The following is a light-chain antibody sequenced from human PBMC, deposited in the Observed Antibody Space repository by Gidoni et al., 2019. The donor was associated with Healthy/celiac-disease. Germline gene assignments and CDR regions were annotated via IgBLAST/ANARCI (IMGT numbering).Light chain of an antibody. CDR2: GNS. Sequence: QSVLTQPPSVSGAPGQRVTISCTGSNSNIGADYDVTWYRQLPGTAPKLLIFGNSNRPSGVPDRFSASKSGTSASLAITGLQAEDESDYYCQSYDSSLSGWLFGGGTKVTVL. CDR1: NSNIGADYD. J-gene: IGLJ3*02. CDR3: QSYDSSLSGWL. V-gene: IGLV1-40*01.